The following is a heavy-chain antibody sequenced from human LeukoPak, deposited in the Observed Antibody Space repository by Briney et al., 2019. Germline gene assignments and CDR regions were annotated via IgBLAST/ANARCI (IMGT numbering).Heavy chain of an antibody. J-gene: IGHJ5*02. Sequence: ASVKVSCKASGYTFTGYYMHWVRQAPGQGLEWMGWINPNSGGTNYAQKFQGRVTMTRDTSISTAYMELSRLRSDDTAVYYCARGDPTYYYDSSGYEQPSGPNRWGQGTLVTVSS. CDR2: INPNSGGT. CDR3: ARGDPTYYYDSSGYEQPSGPNR. D-gene: IGHD3-22*01. V-gene: IGHV1-2*02. CDR1: GYTFTGYY.